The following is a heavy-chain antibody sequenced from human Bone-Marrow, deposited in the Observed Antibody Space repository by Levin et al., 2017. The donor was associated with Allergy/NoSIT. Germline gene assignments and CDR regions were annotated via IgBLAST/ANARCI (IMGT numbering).Heavy chain of an antibody. J-gene: IGHJ5*02. CDR3: ARFPWDGSSWSRRDNDFHP. CDR2: IYYSGYT. D-gene: IGHD6-13*01. CDR1: GGSITGTSYY. Sequence: SETLSLTCTVSGGSITGTSYYWGWIRQPPGKGLEWIGTIYYSGYTYYNPSLESRVTISVDTSNNQFSLKLTSVTATDTAVYYCARFPWDGSSWSRRDNDFHPWGQGTLVTVTS. V-gene: IGHV4-39*01.